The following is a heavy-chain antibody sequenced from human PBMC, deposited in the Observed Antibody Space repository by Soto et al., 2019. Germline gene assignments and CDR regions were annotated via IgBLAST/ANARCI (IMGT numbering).Heavy chain of an antibody. D-gene: IGHD3-3*01. V-gene: IGHV3-48*01. J-gene: IGHJ4*02. Sequence: EVQLVESGGMLVQPGGSLRLSCAAFGLTLSTSSMNWVRQAPGRGLEWISYIRRHSSGTSYADSVKGRFTISRDSAKNSLYLKMDSLRVEDTAVYYCAKVAESGYDKFERWGQGTLVTVSS. CDR3: AKVAESGYDKFER. CDR1: GLTLSTSS. CDR2: IRRHSSGT.